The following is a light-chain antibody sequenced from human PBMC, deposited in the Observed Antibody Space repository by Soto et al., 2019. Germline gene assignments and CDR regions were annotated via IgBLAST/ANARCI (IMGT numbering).Light chain of an antibody. Sequence: DIQMTQSPSSLSASVGDRVIITCRSSQNIRTYFHWYQQKPGKAPKLQISTASSLQRGVASRFSGSGSGTEFSLSINNLHPEDVATYFCQQTVSRPYTFGQGTKFEI. J-gene: IGKJ2*01. V-gene: IGKV1-39*01. CDR2: TAS. CDR3: QQTVSRPYT. CDR1: QNIRTY.